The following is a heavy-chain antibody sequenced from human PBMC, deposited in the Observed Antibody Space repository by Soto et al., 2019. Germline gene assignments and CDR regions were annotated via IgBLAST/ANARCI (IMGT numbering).Heavy chain of an antibody. CDR1: GGSITSTTNY. V-gene: IGHV4-39*01. D-gene: IGHD2-8*01. CDR3: SSPPGLYDVVGWFVP. Sequence: SETLSLTCTVSGGSITSTTNYWGWIRQPPGKELEWIGAIYYNGNTWYNPSLKSQVTISVDTSKNQFSLKRSSVTAAGKAVYFRSSPPGLYDVVGWFVPSGQGN. J-gene: IGHJ5*02. CDR2: IYYNGNT.